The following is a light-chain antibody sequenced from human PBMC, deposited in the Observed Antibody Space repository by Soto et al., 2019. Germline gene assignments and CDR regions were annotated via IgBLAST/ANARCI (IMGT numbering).Light chain of an antibody. CDR1: QTVRNNY. J-gene: IGKJ4*01. V-gene: IGKV3-20*01. Sequence: VVTKAPCALSLYHGERATLSCRASQTVRNNYLAWYQQKPGQAPRLLIYDASSRATGIPDRFSGGGSGTDFTLTICRLEPEDFAVYYCQQVSSYPLTFGGRTKV. CDR3: QQVSSYPLT. CDR2: DAS.